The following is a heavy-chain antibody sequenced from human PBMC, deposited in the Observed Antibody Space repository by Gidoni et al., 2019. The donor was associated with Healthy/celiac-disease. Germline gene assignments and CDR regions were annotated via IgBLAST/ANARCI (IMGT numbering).Heavy chain of an antibody. V-gene: IGHV4-39*01. D-gene: IGHD6-19*01. J-gene: IGHJ5*02. CDR2: IYYSGST. CDR3: ARRSSGWFGNWFDP. CDR1: GGPISSSSYY. Sequence: QLQLQESGPGLVKHSETLSLTCPVSGGPISSSSYYWGWIRHPPGKGLEWIGSIYYSGSTYYNPSLKSRVTISVDTSKNQFSLKLSSVTAADTAVYYCARRSSGWFGNWFDPWGQGTLVTVSS.